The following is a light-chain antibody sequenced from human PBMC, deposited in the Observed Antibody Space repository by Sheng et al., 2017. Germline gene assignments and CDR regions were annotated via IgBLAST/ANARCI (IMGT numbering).Light chain of an antibody. CDR2: GAS. CDR1: QSVNNYY. Sequence: EIVLTQSPGTLSLSPGEGATLSCRASQSVNNYYLAWYQQRPGQAPRFLIYGASTRATGIPDRFSGSGSGTDFTLTISRLEPEDFAVYYCQQYGSSPRSFGQGTKLEI. CDR3: QQYGSSPRS. V-gene: IGKV3-20*01. J-gene: IGKJ2*03.